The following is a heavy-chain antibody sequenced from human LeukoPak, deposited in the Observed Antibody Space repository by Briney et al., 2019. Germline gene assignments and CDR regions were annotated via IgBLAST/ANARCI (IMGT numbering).Heavy chain of an antibody. CDR3: ASSSSGYYGDFDY. J-gene: IGHJ4*02. V-gene: IGHV1-8*03. D-gene: IGHD3-22*01. Sequence: GASVKVSCKASGYTFTSYDINWVRQATGQGLEWMGWMNPNSGNTGYAQKFQGRVTITRNTSISTAYMELRSLRSDDTAVYYCASSSSGYYGDFDYWGQGTLVTVSS. CDR1: GYTFTSYD. CDR2: MNPNSGNT.